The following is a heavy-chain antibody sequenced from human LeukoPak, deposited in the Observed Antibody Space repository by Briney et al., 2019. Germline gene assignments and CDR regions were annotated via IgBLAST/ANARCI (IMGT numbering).Heavy chain of an antibody. CDR3: AKYGGSPSNYFDY. CDR1: GGSISSYY. D-gene: IGHD1-26*01. J-gene: IGHJ4*02. CDR2: IHYSGST. V-gene: IGHV4-59*01. Sequence: PSETLSLTCTVSGGSISSYYYCWIRQPPRKGLEWIGYIHYSGSTKYNPSLDSRVTISVDTSENQFSLKLSSVTAADTAVYFCAKYGGSPSNYFDYWGQGTLVTVSS.